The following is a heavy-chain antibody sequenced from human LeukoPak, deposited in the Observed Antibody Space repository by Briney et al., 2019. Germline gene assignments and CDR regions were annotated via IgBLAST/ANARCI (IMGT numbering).Heavy chain of an antibody. CDR1: GFTFSSYG. D-gene: IGHD2-15*01. Sequence: PGRSLRLSCAASGFTFSSYGMHWVRQAPGKGLEWVAVISYDGSNKYYADSVKGRFTISRDNSKNTLYLQMNGLRAEDTAVYYCAKVNRIGSCSGRTCDDYGMDVWGQGTTVTVSS. V-gene: IGHV3-30*18. J-gene: IGHJ6*02. CDR3: AKVNRIGSCSGRTCDDYGMDV. CDR2: ISYDGSNK.